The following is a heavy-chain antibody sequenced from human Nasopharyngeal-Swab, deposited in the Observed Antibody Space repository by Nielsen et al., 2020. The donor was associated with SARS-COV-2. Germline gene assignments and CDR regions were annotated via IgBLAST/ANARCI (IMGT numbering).Heavy chain of an antibody. CDR1: GFTVSSNY. CDR2: IYSGGST. Sequence: GGSLRLSCAASGFTVSSNYMSWVRQAPGKGLEWVSVIYSGGSTYYADSVKGRFTISRDNSKNTLYLQMNSLGAEDTAVYYCATSLLGYCSGGSCYAYYGMDVWGQGTTVTVSS. V-gene: IGHV3-66*01. D-gene: IGHD2-15*01. CDR3: ATSLLGYCSGGSCYAYYGMDV. J-gene: IGHJ6*02.